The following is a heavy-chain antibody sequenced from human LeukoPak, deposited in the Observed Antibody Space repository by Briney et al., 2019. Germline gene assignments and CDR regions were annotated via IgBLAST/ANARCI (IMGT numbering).Heavy chain of an antibody. CDR2: INHSGST. Sequence: SETLSLTCAVYGGSFSGYYWSWIRQPPGKGLEWIGEINHSGSTNYNPSLKSRVTISVDTSKNQFSLKLSSVTAADTAEYYCAREGSGSSYPFDPWGQGTLVTVSS. CDR1: GGSFSGYY. V-gene: IGHV4-34*01. CDR3: AREGSGSSYPFDP. J-gene: IGHJ5*02. D-gene: IGHD6-25*01.